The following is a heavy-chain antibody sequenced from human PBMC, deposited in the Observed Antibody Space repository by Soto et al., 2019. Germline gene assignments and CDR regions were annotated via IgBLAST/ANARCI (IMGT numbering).Heavy chain of an antibody. D-gene: IGHD3-22*01. Sequence: GASVKVSCKASGGTFSSYAISWVRQAPGQGLEWMGGIIPIFGTANYAQKFQGRVTITADESTSTAYMELSSLRSEDTAVYYCARSSHYDSSGSVYSFDYWGQVTLVTVSS. J-gene: IGHJ4*02. V-gene: IGHV1-69*13. CDR2: IIPIFGTA. CDR3: ARSSHYDSSGSVYSFDY. CDR1: GGTFSSYA.